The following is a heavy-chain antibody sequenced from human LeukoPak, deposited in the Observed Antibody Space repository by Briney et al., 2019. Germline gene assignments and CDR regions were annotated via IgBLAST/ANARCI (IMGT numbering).Heavy chain of an antibody. Sequence: GGSLRLSCVASGFTYNSHAMSWVRQAPGKGLEWVSGISANGANTYYTDSVRGRYTISRDNSKNTVYLQMSSLSAEDTAIYYCAKNQGFSYYYLDYWGQGIMVTVSS. CDR1: GFTYNSHA. V-gene: IGHV3-23*01. CDR3: AKNQGFSYYYLDY. J-gene: IGHJ4*02. CDR2: ISANGANT. D-gene: IGHD5-18*01.